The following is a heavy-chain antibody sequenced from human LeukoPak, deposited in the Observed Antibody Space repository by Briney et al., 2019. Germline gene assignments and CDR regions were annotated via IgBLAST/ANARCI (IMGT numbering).Heavy chain of an antibody. CDR2: IKQDGSEK. CDR3: AKGGPSLGYCSGGSCYSVDY. CDR1: GFTFSSYW. Sequence: GGSLRLSCAASGFTFSSYWMSWVRQAPGKGLEWVANIKQDGSEKYYVDSVKGRFTISRDNAKNSLYLQMNSLRAEDTAVYYCAKGGPSLGYCSGGSCYSVDYWGQGTLVTVSS. D-gene: IGHD2-15*01. V-gene: IGHV3-7*03. J-gene: IGHJ4*02.